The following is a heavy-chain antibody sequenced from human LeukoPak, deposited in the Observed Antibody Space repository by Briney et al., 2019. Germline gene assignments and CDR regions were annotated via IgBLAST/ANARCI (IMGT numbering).Heavy chain of an antibody. J-gene: IGHJ4*02. CDR3: ARESEAYDFWSGYFG. V-gene: IGHV1-46*01. CDR1: GYTFTSYY. D-gene: IGHD3-3*01. CDR2: INPSGGST. Sequence: ASVKVSCKASGYTFTSYYMHWVRQAPGQGLEWMGIINPSGGSTSYAQKFQGRVTMTRDTSTSTVYMELSSLRSEDTAVCYCARESEAYDFWSGYFGWGQGTLVTVSS.